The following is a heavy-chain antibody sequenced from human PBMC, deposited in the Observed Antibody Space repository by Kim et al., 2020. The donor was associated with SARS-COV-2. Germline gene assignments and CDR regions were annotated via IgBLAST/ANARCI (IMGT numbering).Heavy chain of an antibody. V-gene: IGHV3-15*01. Sequence: GGSLRLSCAASGFTFSNAWMSWVRQAPGKGLEWVGRIKSKTDGGTTDYAAPVKGRFTISRDDSKNTLYLQMNSLKTEDTAVYYCTTGAGYSSSWYLRDISADPNRGYWGQGTLVTVSS. D-gene: IGHD6-13*01. CDR1: GFTFSNAW. CDR2: IKSKTDGGTT. CDR3: TTGAGYSSSWYLRDISADPNRGY. J-gene: IGHJ4*02.